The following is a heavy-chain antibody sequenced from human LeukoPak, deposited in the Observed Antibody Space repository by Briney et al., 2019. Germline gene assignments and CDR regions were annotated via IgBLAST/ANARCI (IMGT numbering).Heavy chain of an antibody. Sequence: PGGSLRLSCAASGFTFSSYAMSWVRQAPGKGLEWVASISGRGELTYYTDSVRGRFTISRDNSRSTLYLQMNFLRTDDTAVYYCVKDRPNYYGSEGHYYRQNGDSWGQGTLVTVSS. D-gene: IGHD3-22*01. J-gene: IGHJ5*01. CDR2: ISGRGELT. V-gene: IGHV3-23*01. CDR3: VKDRPNYYGSEGHYYRQNGDS. CDR1: GFTFSSYA.